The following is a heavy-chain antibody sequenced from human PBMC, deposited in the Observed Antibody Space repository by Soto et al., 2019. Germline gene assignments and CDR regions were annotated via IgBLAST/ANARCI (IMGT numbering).Heavy chain of an antibody. CDR2: ITGSGGST. V-gene: IGHV3-23*01. CDR3: AKEYYDFWSGYLPFDY. Sequence: GGSLRLSCAASGFTFSTYAMIWVRQAPGKGLEWVSVITGSGGSTYYADSVKGRFTISRDNSKNTLYLQMNSLRAEDTAVYYCAKEYYDFWSGYLPFDYWGQGTLVTVSS. J-gene: IGHJ4*02. CDR1: GFTFSTYA. D-gene: IGHD3-3*01.